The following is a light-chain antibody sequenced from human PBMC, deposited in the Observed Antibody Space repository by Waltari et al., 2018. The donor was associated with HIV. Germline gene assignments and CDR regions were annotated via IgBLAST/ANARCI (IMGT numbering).Light chain of an antibody. CDR1: NSNIGNDL. Sequence: QSVLTQPPSVSAAPGQKVTISCSGSNSNIGNDLVSWYQQLPGTAPKLLISDNHERPSGIPNRFSGSKSGTSATLDITGLQTGDEADYYCGTWDSSLRVYVFGTGTKVTVL. CDR3: GTWDSSLRVYV. V-gene: IGLV1-51*01. J-gene: IGLJ1*01. CDR2: DNH.